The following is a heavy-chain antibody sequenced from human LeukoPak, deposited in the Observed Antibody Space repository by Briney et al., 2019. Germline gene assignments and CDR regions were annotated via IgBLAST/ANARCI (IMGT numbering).Heavy chain of an antibody. CDR1: GFHFSSCA. CDR2: IRYDGDNK. V-gene: IGHV3-30*02. CDR3: TKGDDYGATTRLPKFNWFDP. D-gene: IGHD4/OR15-4a*01. J-gene: IGHJ5*02. Sequence: PGGSLRLSCAASGFHFSSCAMHWVRQAPGKGLEWVAYIRYDGDNKRYADSVKGRFTVSRDNSKDTVYLQMNSLRREDTAMYYCTKGDDYGATTRLPKFNWFDPWGQGTQVLVSS.